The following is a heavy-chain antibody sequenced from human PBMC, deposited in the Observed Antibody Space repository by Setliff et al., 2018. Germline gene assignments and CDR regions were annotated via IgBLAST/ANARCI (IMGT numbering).Heavy chain of an antibody. CDR2: IYIGGSA. D-gene: IGHD6-19*01. Sequence: PSETLSLTCTVSGGSISSYYWSWILQPAGKGLEWIGHIYIGGSANYNPSLKSRVTMSIDTPKNQFSLKLNSVTAADMAVYYCAREQWLDPPGYYYMDVWAKGTTVTASS. J-gene: IGHJ6*03. CDR1: GGSISSYY. V-gene: IGHV4-4*07. CDR3: AREQWLDPPGYYYMDV.